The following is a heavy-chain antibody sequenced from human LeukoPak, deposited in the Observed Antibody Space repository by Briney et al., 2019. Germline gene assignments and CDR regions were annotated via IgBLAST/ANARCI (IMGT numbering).Heavy chain of an antibody. CDR3: ARNLARRIVGATPAY. Sequence: ASVKVSCKASGYTFTSYGISWVRQAPGQGLEWMGWISTYNGNTNYAQKLQGRVTMTTDTSTSTAYMELRSLRSDDTAVYYCARNLARRIVGATPAYWGQGTLVTVSS. D-gene: IGHD1-26*01. CDR1: GYTFTSYG. CDR2: ISTYNGNT. V-gene: IGHV1-18*01. J-gene: IGHJ4*02.